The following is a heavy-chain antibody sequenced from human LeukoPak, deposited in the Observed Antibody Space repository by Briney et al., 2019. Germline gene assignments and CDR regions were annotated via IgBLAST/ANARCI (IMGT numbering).Heavy chain of an antibody. CDR1: GGSISSYY. V-gene: IGHV4-59*08. D-gene: IGHD6-19*01. J-gene: IGHJ4*02. CDR3: ARVSTYSSGWYGIDY. CDR2: IYYSGST. Sequence: SETLSLTCTDPGGSISSYYWSWIRQPPGKGLEWIGYIYYSGSTNYNPSLKSRVTIPVDTSKNQFSLKLSSATAAVTAVYYCARVSTYSSGWYGIDYWGQGTLVTVSS.